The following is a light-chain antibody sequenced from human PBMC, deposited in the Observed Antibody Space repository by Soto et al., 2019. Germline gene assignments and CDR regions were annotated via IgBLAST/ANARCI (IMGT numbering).Light chain of an antibody. Sequence: DIVMTQSPDSLAVSLGERAIIDCKSSQSVLYTSNNKNYLDWYQQKPGRPPKLLIYWASTRESGVPDRFSGSGSGTDLTLTISSLRSEDVAVYYCQQHYNPPYTFGQGAKLEIK. J-gene: IGKJ2*01. CDR2: WAS. CDR3: QQHYNPPYT. CDR1: QSVLYTSNNKNY. V-gene: IGKV4-1*01.